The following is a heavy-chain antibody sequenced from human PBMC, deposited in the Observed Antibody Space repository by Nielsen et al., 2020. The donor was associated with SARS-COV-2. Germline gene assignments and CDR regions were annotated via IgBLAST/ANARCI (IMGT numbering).Heavy chain of an antibody. V-gene: IGHV4-59*08. CDR1: DASISTHY. D-gene: IGHD2-15*01. J-gene: IGHJ6*04. CDR3: AREYCSGGSCYGGALLDV. CDR2: IYYSGST. Sequence: SETLSLTCTVPDASISTHYWSWIRQPPGKGLEWIGYIYYSGSTNYNPSLKSRVTISVDTSKNQFSLKLSSVTAADTAVYYCAREYCSGGSCYGGALLDVWGKGTTVTVSS.